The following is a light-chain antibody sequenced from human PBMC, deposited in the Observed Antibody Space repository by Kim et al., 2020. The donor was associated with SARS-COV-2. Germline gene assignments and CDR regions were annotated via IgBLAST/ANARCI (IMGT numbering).Light chain of an antibody. Sequence: TSVGDRVTITCRASQSINNWLAWYQQKPGKAPKLLIYMASTLESGVPSRFSGSGSGTEFTLTISSLQPDDFATYYCQQDNSYPLTFGGGTKVDIK. V-gene: IGKV1-5*03. CDR1: QSINNW. CDR3: QQDNSYPLT. J-gene: IGKJ4*01. CDR2: MAS.